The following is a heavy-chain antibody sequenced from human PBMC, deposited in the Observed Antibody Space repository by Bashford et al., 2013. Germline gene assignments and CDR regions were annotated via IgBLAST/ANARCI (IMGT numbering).Heavy chain of an antibody. CDR2: IDWDDDK. D-gene: IGHD6-19*01. Sequence: SWIRQPPGKALEWLALIDWDDDKYYSTSLRSRLTISKDTSKNQVVLTMTNMDPTDTATYYCARTAVTGVRSNYGLDVWGLGTSVTVSS. J-gene: IGHJ6*02. CDR3: ARTAVTGVRSNYGLDV. V-gene: IGHV2-70*01.